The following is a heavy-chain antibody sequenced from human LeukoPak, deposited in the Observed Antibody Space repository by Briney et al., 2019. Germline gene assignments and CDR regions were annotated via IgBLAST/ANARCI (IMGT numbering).Heavy chain of an antibody. CDR1: GGSISSGDYY. CDR2: IYYSGST. Sequence: SETLSLTCTVSGGSISSGDYYWSWIRQPPGKGLEWIGYIYYSGSTYYNPSLKSRVTISVDTSKNQFSLKLSSVTAADTAVYYCARDSSGYYYAYWGQGALVTVSS. CDR3: ARDSSGYYYAY. D-gene: IGHD3-22*01. J-gene: IGHJ4*02. V-gene: IGHV4-30-4*01.